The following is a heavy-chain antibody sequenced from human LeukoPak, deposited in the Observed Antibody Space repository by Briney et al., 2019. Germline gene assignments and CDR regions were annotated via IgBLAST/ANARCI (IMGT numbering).Heavy chain of an antibody. Sequence: AGGSLRLSCEASGFPLRGYSMDWVRQAPGKGLEWISYISSSSTTIYYADSVKGRFTISRDNAKNSLYLQMNSLRDDDTAVYYCARDLNGDYGGWFDPWGQGTLVTVSS. J-gene: IGHJ5*02. D-gene: IGHD4-17*01. CDR1: GFPLRGYS. V-gene: IGHV3-48*02. CDR3: ARDLNGDYGGWFDP. CDR2: ISSSSTTI.